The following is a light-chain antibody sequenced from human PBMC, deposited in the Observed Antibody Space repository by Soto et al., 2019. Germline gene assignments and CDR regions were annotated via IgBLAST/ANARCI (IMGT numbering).Light chain of an antibody. J-gene: IGKJ5*01. Sequence: DIQMTQSPSSLSASVGDRVTITCRASQTISNTLNWYQQRPGKPPNLLIYASSTLQSGVPPRFSGGGSGTEFTLTISSLQPEDFATYYCQQSYSTPRTFGQGTRLEIK. CDR3: QQSYSTPRT. V-gene: IGKV1-39*01. CDR1: QTISNT. CDR2: ASS.